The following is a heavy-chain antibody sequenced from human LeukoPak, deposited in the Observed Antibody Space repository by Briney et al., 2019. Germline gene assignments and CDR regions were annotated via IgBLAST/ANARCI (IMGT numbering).Heavy chain of an antibody. D-gene: IGHD6-19*01. J-gene: IGHJ4*02. Sequence: GASVKVSCKASGYTFTSFGISWVRQAPGQGLEWMGWISAYNGNTDYAQKFQGRVTMTKDTSTSTVYMELRSLRSDDTAVYYCARERSGWPPDYWGQGTLVTVSS. V-gene: IGHV1-18*01. CDR2: ISAYNGNT. CDR3: ARERSGWPPDY. CDR1: GYTFTSFG.